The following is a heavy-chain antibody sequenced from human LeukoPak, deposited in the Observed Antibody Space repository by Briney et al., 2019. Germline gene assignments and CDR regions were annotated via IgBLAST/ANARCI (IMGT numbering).Heavy chain of an antibody. CDR2: INPSGGST. V-gene: IGHV1-46*01. Sequence: ASVTVSCKASGYTFTSYYMHWVRQAPGQGLEWMGIINPSGGSTSYAQKFQGRVTITADKSTSTAYMELSSLRSEDTAVYYCASDIATTVTTRFYYYYGMDVWGQGTTVTVSS. D-gene: IGHD4-17*01. J-gene: IGHJ6*02. CDR1: GYTFTSYY. CDR3: ASDIATTVTTRFYYYYGMDV.